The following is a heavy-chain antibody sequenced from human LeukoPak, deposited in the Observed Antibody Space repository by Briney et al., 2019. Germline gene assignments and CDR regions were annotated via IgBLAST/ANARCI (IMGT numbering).Heavy chain of an antibody. CDR3: SRENGALCPFVY. J-gene: IGHJ4*02. D-gene: IGHD2-2*01. V-gene: IGHV4-4*03. Sequence: APETLSLTCGVSGGSITSTNWSSWVRQPPGQGLAWIGEVSLSGLTNYNPSLSTRVIMALDTSKNHLSLHLTSVTAAHTAVYDCSRENGALCPFVYWGQGYLV. CDR1: GGSITSTNW. CDR2: VSLSGLT.